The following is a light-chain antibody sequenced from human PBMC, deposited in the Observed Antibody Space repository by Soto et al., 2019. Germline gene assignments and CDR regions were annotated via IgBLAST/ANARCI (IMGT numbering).Light chain of an antibody. CDR2: DAT. CDR1: QSISTY. CDR3: QHRNNWPPGDT. V-gene: IGKV3-11*01. J-gene: IGKJ4*01. Sequence: EIVLTQSPAILSLSPGERAALSCRASQSISTYLAWYQQKPGQAPRLVISDATNRATGIPARFSGSGSGTDFTLTIRSLEPEDFAVYYCQHRNNWPPGDTFGGGNKVEIK.